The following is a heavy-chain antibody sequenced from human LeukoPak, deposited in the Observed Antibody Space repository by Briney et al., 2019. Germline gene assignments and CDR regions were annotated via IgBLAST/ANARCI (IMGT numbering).Heavy chain of an antibody. D-gene: IGHD3-22*01. V-gene: IGHV3-53*01. J-gene: IGHJ4*02. CDR1: GFTVSSNY. Sequence: GGSLRLSCAASGFTVSSNYMSWVRQAPGKGLEWVSVIYSGGSTYYADSVKGRFTISRDNSKNTLYLQMNSLRAEDTAVYYCAKDPKYYYDSSGPYSDYWGQGTLVTVSS. CDR3: AKDPKYYYDSSGPYSDY. CDR2: IYSGGST.